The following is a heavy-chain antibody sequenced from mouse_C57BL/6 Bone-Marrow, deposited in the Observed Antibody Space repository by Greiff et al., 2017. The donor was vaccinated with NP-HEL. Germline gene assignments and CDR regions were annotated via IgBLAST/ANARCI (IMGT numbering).Heavy chain of an antibody. CDR2: IYPGDGDT. CDR3: ARWNYLYAMDD. V-gene: IGHV1-82*01. D-gene: IGHD5-5*01. Sequence: QVQLKQSGPELVKPGASVKISCKASGYAFSSSWMNWVKQRPGKGLEWIGRIYPGDGDTNYNGKFKGKATLTADKSSSTAYMQLSSLTSEDSAVYFCARWNYLYAMDDWGQGTSVTVSS. J-gene: IGHJ4*01. CDR1: GYAFSSSW.